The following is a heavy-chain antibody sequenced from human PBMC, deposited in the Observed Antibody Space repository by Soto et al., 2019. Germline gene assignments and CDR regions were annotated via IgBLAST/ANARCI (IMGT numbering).Heavy chain of an antibody. CDR2: ISYDGSNK. J-gene: IGHJ6*02. CDR1: GFTFSSYA. D-gene: IGHD2-15*01. Sequence: QVQLVESGGGVVQPGRSLRLSCAASGFTFSSYAMHWVRQAPGKGLEWVTIISYDGSNKYYADSVKGRFTISRDNSKNTLYLQMNSLRPEATAVYYCARAPAGIYCSGGSCYYGMDVWGQGTTVTVSS. CDR3: ARAPAGIYCSGGSCYYGMDV. V-gene: IGHV3-30-3*01.